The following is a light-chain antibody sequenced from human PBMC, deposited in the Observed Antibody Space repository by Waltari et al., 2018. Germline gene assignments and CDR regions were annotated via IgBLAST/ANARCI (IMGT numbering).Light chain of an antibody. J-gene: IGLJ1*01. Sequence: QPVLRQPPSVSGAQGQRVTIPCIGTDSNLGVGYDVHWYQKLPGSAPKRVIFGNTNRPSGVPDRFSGSKTGNSASLAIAGLQAEDEAEYYCQSYDSSLSGDVFGPGTTVSVL. CDR2: GNT. V-gene: IGLV1-40*01. CDR1: DSNLGVGYD. CDR3: QSYDSSLSGDV.